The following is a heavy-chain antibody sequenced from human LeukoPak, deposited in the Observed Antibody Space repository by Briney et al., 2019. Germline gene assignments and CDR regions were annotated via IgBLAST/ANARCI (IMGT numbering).Heavy chain of an antibody. CDR1: GDSVSSNSAA. D-gene: IGHD3-10*01. V-gene: IGHV6-1*01. CDR3: ARFPNYNGSGSYPNYFDY. J-gene: IGHJ4*02. Sequence: PSQTLSLTCAISGDSVSSNSAAWNWIRQSPSRGLEWLGRTYYRSKWYNDYAVSVKSRITINPDTSKNQFSLQLNSVTPEDTAVYYCARFPNYNGSGSYPNYFDYWGQGTLVTVSS. CDR2: TYYRSKWYN.